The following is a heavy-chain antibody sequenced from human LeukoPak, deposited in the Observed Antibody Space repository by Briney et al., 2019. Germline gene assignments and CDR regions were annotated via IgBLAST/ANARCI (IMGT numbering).Heavy chain of an antibody. CDR3: ARDNSVRDEAWWFNP. CDR2: IIPYNGKT. V-gene: IGHV1-18*01. CDR1: GYTFTSYG. Sequence: ASVKVSCKASGYTFTSYGVTWVRQAPGQGLEWMGWIIPYNGKTNYAQKLQGRVTMTTDTSTSTAYMELRSLRSEDTAVYYCARDNSVRDEAWWFNPWGQGTLVTVSS. J-gene: IGHJ5*02. D-gene: IGHD5-24*01.